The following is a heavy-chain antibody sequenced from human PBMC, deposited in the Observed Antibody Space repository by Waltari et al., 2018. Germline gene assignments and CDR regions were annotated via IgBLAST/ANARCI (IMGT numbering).Heavy chain of an antibody. D-gene: IGHD5-18*01. CDR3: ARQLGYTYALGS. V-gene: IGHV3-53*01. CDR2: IHIGGAP. CDR1: GVAVSANF. Sequence: EVQLVESGGTLIQPGGSLRLSCAISGVAVSANFFTWVRQAPGKGLECVSVIHIGGAPDYSDSVRGRFTISRDSSKNTLYLQMNSLRVDDTAIYYWARQLGYTYALGSWGQGTLVTVSS. J-gene: IGHJ5*02.